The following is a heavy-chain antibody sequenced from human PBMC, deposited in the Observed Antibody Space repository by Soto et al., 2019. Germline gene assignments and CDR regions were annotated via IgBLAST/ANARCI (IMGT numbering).Heavy chain of an antibody. CDR1: GFTFSTYS. J-gene: IGHJ4*02. D-gene: IGHD4-4*01. CDR2: ISGSGNYT. Sequence: PGGSLRLSCAASGFTFSTYSMNWVRRSPGKGLEWVSSISGSGNYTHYADFLRGRFTISRDNAKTSLYLQMNSLRAEDTAVYYCAREGINNYNEYYFDSWGQGTVVTVSS. V-gene: IGHV3-21*01. CDR3: AREGINNYNEYYFDS.